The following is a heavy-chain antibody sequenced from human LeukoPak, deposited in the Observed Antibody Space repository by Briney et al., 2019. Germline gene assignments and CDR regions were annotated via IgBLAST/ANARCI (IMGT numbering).Heavy chain of an antibody. CDR1: GGTFSSYA. V-gene: IGHV1-69*04. Sequence: GSSVKVSCKASGGTFSSYAISWVRQAPGQGLEWMGRIIPILGIANYAQKFQGRVTMTTDTSTNTAYMELRSLRSDDTAVYYCARSAVADTLSAYYFEYWGQGTLVTVSS. J-gene: IGHJ4*02. CDR2: IIPILGIA. CDR3: ARSAVADTLSAYYFEY. D-gene: IGHD6-19*01.